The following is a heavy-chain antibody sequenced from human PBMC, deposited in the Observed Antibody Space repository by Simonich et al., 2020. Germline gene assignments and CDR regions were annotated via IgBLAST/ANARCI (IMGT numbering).Heavy chain of an antibody. J-gene: IGHJ3*02. CDR3: ARDYSNYDAFDI. V-gene: IGHV3-74*01. CDR1: GFTFSSYW. CDR2: INSDGSST. Sequence: EVQLVESGGGLVQPGGSLRLSCAASGFTFSSYWMHWVRQAPGKGLVWGSGINSDGSSTSYADSVKGRFTISRDNAKNTRYLQMNSLRAEDTAVYYCARDYSNYDAFDIWGQGTMVTVSS. D-gene: IGHD4-4*01.